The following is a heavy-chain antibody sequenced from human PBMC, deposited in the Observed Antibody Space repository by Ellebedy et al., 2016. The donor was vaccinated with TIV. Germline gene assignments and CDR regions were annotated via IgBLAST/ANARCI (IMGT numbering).Heavy chain of an antibody. CDR2: MYYSGTT. CDR1: GGSIDSSSNY. J-gene: IGHJ5*02. Sequence: SETLSLTCTVSGGSIDSSSNYWGWIRQPPGKGLEWIGSMYYSGTTYYNPSLKSRVTISVDTSKSQFSLKLTYVTAADTAVYYCARWFGELLYVRWFDPWGQGTLVTVSS. CDR3: ARWFGELLYVRWFDP. V-gene: IGHV4-39*01. D-gene: IGHD3-10*01.